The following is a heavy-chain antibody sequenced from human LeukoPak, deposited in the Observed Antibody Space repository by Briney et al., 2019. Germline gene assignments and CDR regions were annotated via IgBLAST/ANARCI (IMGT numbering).Heavy chain of an antibody. J-gene: IGHJ4*02. CDR2: SYYSGST. CDR3: ARRVAAALRTYYFDY. D-gene: IGHD6-13*01. Sequence: PSETLSLTCTVSGGSISSSSYSWGWIRQPPGKGLEWIGSSYYSGSTYYNPSLKSRVTISVDTSKNQFSLKLSSVTAADTAVYYCARRVAAALRTYYFDYWGQGTLVTVPS. CDR1: GGSISSSSYS. V-gene: IGHV4-39*01.